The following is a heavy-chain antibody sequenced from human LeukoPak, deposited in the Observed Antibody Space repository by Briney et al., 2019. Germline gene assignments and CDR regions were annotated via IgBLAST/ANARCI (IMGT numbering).Heavy chain of an antibody. CDR1: GYTFTGYY. Sequence: ASVKVSCKASGYTFTGYYMHWVRQAPGQGLEWMGIINPSGGSTSYAQKFQGRVTMTRDTSTSTVYMELSSLRSDDTAVYYCARDLSMTTVTTTHWGQGTLVTVSS. D-gene: IGHD4-11*01. J-gene: IGHJ4*02. CDR3: ARDLSMTTVTTTH. V-gene: IGHV1-46*01. CDR2: INPSGGST.